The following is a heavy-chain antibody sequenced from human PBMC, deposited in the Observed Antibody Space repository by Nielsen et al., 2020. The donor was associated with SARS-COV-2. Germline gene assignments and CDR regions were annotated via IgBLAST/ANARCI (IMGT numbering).Heavy chain of an antibody. V-gene: IGHV3-7*01. CDR1: GFTFNSYW. CDR2: IKHDGREK. D-gene: IGHD6-25*01. CDR3: ARDPRYRSGV. J-gene: IGHJ6*02. Sequence: GESLKISCAASGFTFNSYWMNWVRQAPGKGLEWVANIKHDGREKNYVDPVKGRFTISRDNADNSLYLEMNSLRAEDTAVYYCARDPRYRSGVWGQGTTVTVSS.